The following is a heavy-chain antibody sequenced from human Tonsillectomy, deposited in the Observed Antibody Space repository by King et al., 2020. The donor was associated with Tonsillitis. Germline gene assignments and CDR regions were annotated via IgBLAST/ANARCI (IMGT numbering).Heavy chain of an antibody. CDR1: GFTFDDYA. CDR3: AQSRSYYDFWSGSQDYYYMDV. D-gene: IGHD3-3*01. CDR2: ISGDGGST. Sequence: VQLVESGGCVVQPGGSLRLSCAASGFTFDDYAMHWGRQAPGNGLEWVSLISGDGGSTYYADIVKVRFTISRDNSKNSLYLQMNSLGTEDTALYYCAQSRSYYDFWSGSQDYYYMDVWGKGTTVTVSS. J-gene: IGHJ6*03. V-gene: IGHV3-43*02.